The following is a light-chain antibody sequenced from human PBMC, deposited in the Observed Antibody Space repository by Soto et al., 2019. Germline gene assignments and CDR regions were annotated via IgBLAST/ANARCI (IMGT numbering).Light chain of an antibody. J-gene: IGKJ4*01. CDR1: QSVSGY. CDR3: QQRSNWPST. Sequence: EIVLTQSPATLSLSPGNRATPSCRASQSVSGYLAWYQQNPGQAPRLLIYDASNRATGIPARFSGSGSGTDFTLNITSLEPDDLAVYYCQQRSNWPSTFGGGTKVEI. V-gene: IGKV3-11*01. CDR2: DAS.